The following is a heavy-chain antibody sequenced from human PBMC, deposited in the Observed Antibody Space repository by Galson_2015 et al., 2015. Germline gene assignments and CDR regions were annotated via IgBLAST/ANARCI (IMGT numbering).Heavy chain of an antibody. Sequence: SVKVSCKASGYTFSTFYVHWVRQAPGQGLEWMGMINPGIGSTIHAQKFQDRVTMTIDTSTNTVCMELSSLRYDDTAVYFCARDNALIQVWLRGYFDCWGQGALVTVSS. CDR2: INPGIGST. CDR3: ARDNALIQVWLRGYFDC. V-gene: IGHV1-46*01. J-gene: IGHJ4*02. CDR1: GYTFSTFY. D-gene: IGHD3-16*01.